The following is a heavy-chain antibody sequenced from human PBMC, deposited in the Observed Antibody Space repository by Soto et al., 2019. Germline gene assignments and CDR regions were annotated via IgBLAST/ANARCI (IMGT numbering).Heavy chain of an antibody. CDR2: ISAYNGNT. J-gene: IGHJ4*02. D-gene: IGHD3-9*01. CDR3: ARGSLGFDCFYYFDY. V-gene: IGHV1-18*01. CDR1: GYTFTSYG. Sequence: ASVKVSCKASGYTFTSYGISWVRQAPGQGLEWMGWISAYNGNTNYAQKLQGRVTMTTDTSTSTAYMELRSLRSDDTAVYYCARGSLGFDCFYYFDYGGRGTLVTVSS.